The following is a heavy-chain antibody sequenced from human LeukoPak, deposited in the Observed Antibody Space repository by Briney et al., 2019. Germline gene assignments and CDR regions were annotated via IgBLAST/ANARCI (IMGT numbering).Heavy chain of an antibody. CDR3: ARDPADILTGFFER. D-gene: IGHD3-9*01. Sequence: SETLSLTCTVSGGSISSYWWSWVRQPAGKGLEWIGRIYSSGSSNYNFALESRVTISVDKLKNQFSLKLSSVTAADTAVYYCARDPADILTGFFERWGQGTLVTVSS. J-gene: IGHJ4*02. CDR1: GGSISSYW. V-gene: IGHV4-4*07. CDR2: IYSSGSS.